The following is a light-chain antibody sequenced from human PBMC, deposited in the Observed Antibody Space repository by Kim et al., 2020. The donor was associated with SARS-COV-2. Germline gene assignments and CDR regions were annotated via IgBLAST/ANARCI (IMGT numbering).Light chain of an antibody. CDR3: SSYTRSTTSYV. V-gene: IGLV2-14*03. J-gene: IGLJ1*01. CDR1: SSDVGAYKY. Sequence: QSFPISCTGPSSDVGAYKYVSWYQQHPGKAPKLIIYDVNNRPSGVSNRFSGSKSGNTASLTISGLQAEDEADYYCSSYTRSTTSYVFGTGTKVTVL. CDR2: DVN.